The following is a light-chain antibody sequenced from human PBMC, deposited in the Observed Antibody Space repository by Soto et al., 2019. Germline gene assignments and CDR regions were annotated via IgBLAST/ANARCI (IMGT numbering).Light chain of an antibody. V-gene: IGKV1-39*01. CDR1: QSISGY. CDR3: QQSDSTPFT. J-gene: IGKJ3*01. CDR2: AAS. Sequence: DVQMTQSPSSLSASVGDRVTITCRASQSISGYLNWYHQRPGKAPKLLIYAASSLQSGVPSRFSGSGSGTDFTLTISSLQPEDFATYYCQQSDSTPFTFGPGTKVDIK.